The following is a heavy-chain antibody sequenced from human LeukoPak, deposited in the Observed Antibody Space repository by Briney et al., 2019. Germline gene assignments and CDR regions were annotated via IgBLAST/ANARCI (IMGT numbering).Heavy chain of an antibody. D-gene: IGHD2-2*01. CDR3: ARNRGYCSSTSCSADDAFDI. J-gene: IGHJ3*02. Sequence: GESLKISCKASGSSFTSYWINWVRQVPGKGLEWMGRIDPSDSYTNYSPSFQGHVTISGDKSISTAYLQWSSLKASDTAMYYCARNRGYCSSTSCSADDAFDIWGQGTMVTVSS. CDR2: IDPSDSYT. CDR1: GSSFTSYW. V-gene: IGHV5-10-1*01.